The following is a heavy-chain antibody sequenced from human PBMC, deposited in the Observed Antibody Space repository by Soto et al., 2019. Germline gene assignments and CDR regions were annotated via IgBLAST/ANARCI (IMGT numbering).Heavy chain of an antibody. V-gene: IGHV1-3*01. J-gene: IGHJ4*02. D-gene: IGHD6-19*01. CDR3: ARVKWLVHPPDY. CDR1: GYTFTSYA. CDR2: INAGNGNT. Sequence: GASVKVSCKASGYTFTSYAMHWVRQAPGQRLEWMGWINAGNGNTKYSQKFQGRVTITRDTSASTAYMELSSLRSEDTAVYYCARVKWLVHPPDYWGQGTLVTVSS.